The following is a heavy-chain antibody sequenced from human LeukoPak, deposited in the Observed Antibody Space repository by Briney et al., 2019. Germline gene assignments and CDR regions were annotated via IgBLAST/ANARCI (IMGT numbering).Heavy chain of an antibody. J-gene: IGHJ4*02. V-gene: IGHV1-3*01. Sequence: GASVKISCKASGYIVNSRALHWVRQAPGQSLEWMGWFNAGNGYSQYSQKLQDGLTITRDTPASTVYMELSSLTSEDTAVYYCATDPSLRGVNWGQGTLVTVSS. D-gene: IGHD3-10*01. CDR2: FNAGNGYS. CDR1: GYIVNSRA. CDR3: ATDPSLRGVN.